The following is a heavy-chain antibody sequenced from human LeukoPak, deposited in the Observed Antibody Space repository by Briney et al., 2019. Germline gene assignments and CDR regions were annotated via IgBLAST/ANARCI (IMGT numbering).Heavy chain of an antibody. CDR2: LSGSGGSA. CDR3: AKGRYESSGFNWAA. D-gene: IGHD3-22*01. V-gene: IGHV3-23*01. J-gene: IGHJ4*02. Sequence: SGGSLRLSCAASGFTFSNYAMTWVRQAPGKGLEWVSALSGSGGSAYYADSAKGRFTISRDNSKNTLYLQMNSLRAEDTAVYYCAKGRYESSGFNWAAWGQGTLVTDSS. CDR1: GFTFSNYA.